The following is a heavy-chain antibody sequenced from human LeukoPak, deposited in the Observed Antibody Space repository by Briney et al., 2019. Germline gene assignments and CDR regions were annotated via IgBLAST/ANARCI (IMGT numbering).Heavy chain of an antibody. CDR1: GGSISSSSYY. J-gene: IGHJ3*02. D-gene: IGHD6-13*01. Sequence: SETLSLTCTVSGGSISSSSYYWGWIRQPPGKGLEWIGSIYYSGSTYYNPSLKSRVTISVDTSKNQFSLKLSSVTAADTAVYYCAREVVGQQPEFNSDAFDIWGQGTMVTVSS. CDR3: AREVVGQQPEFNSDAFDI. CDR2: IYYSGST. V-gene: IGHV4-39*07.